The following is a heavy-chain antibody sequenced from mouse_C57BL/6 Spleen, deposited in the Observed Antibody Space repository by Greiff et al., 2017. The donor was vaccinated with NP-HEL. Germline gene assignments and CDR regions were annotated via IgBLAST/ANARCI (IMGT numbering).Heavy chain of an antibody. V-gene: IGHV1-26*01. CDR3: ARRKLTAMITTYYFDY. CDR1: GYTFTDYY. D-gene: IGHD2-4*01. J-gene: IGHJ2*01. CDR2: INPNNGGT. Sequence: EVQLQQSGPELVKPGASVKISCKASGYTFTDYYMNWVKQSHGKSLEWIGDINPNNGGTSYNQKFKGKATLTVDKSSSTAYMELRSLTSEDSAVYYCARRKLTAMITTYYFDYWGQGTTLTVSS.